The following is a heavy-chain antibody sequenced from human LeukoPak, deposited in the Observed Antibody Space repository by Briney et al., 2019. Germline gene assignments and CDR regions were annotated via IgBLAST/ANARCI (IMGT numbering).Heavy chain of an antibody. Sequence: ASVTVSCKASGYTFTCYGISWVRQAPGQGLEWMGWICAYNGNTNYAQKLQGRVTMTTDTSTSTAYMELRSLRSDDTAVYYCARGLGYFDLGVYFDYWGQGTLVTVSS. D-gene: IGHD3-9*01. CDR1: GYTFTCYG. J-gene: IGHJ4*02. V-gene: IGHV1-18*01. CDR3: ARGLGYFDLGVYFDY. CDR2: ICAYNGNT.